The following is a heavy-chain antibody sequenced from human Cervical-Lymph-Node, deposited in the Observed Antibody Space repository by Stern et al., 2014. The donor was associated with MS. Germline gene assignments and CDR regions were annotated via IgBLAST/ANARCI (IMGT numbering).Heavy chain of an antibody. Sequence: QLQLQESGPGLVKPSENLSLTCTVSCGSISSYYWSWIRQPPGKGLEWIGYIYYSGSTNYNPSLKSRVTISVDTSKNQFSLKLSSVTAADTAVYYCARAYGDYYFDYWGQGTLVTVSS. CDR3: ARAYGDYYFDY. D-gene: IGHD4-17*01. CDR1: CGSISSYY. J-gene: IGHJ4*02. V-gene: IGHV4-59*01. CDR2: IYYSGST.